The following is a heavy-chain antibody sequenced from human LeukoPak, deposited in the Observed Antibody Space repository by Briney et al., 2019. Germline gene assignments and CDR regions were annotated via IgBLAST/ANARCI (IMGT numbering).Heavy chain of an antibody. V-gene: IGHV3-48*01. Sequence: GGSLRLSCSASGFTFSTYTMNWVRQAPGKGLEWVSYISSGSSTIYYADSVKGRFTISRDNAKNSLYLQMNSLRAEDTAVYYCARMTGGSDGLDMWGQGTMVTVYS. CDR3: ARMTGGSDGLDM. CDR2: ISSGSSTI. D-gene: IGHD2-15*01. J-gene: IGHJ3*02. CDR1: GFTFSTYT.